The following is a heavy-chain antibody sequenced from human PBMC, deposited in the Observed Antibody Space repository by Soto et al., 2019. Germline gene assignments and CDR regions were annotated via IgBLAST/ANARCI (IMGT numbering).Heavy chain of an antibody. V-gene: IGHV3-23*01. Sequence: EVQLLESGGGLVQPGGSLRLSCAASGFSFSTYAMNWVRQAPGKGLEWVSAISGSGADTYYADSGKGRFTISRDNSKNTLFLQMKSLRAEDTAVYYCARGWQGDYWGQGTLVTVSS. J-gene: IGHJ4*02. CDR2: ISGSGADT. CDR3: ARGWQGDY. D-gene: IGHD6-19*01. CDR1: GFSFSTYA.